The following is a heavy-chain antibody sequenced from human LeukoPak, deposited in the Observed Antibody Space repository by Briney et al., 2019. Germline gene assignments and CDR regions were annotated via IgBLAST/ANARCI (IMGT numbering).Heavy chain of an antibody. Sequence: ASVKVSCKASGYTFTSYCMHWVRQAPGQGLEWMGIINPSGGSTSYAQKFQGRVTMTRDTSTSTVYMELSSLRSEDTAVYYCARGRRVRGVIIIGDNWFDPWGQGTLVTVSS. CDR2: INPSGGST. D-gene: IGHD3-10*01. CDR1: GYTFTSYC. V-gene: IGHV1-46*01. CDR3: ARGRRVRGVIIIGDNWFDP. J-gene: IGHJ5*02.